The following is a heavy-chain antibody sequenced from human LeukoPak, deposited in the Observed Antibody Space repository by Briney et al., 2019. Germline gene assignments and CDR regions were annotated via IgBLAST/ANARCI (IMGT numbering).Heavy chain of an antibody. CDR3: ARGTPLNGYHDI. Sequence: GESLRLSCVASGFTFSSYSMNWVRQAPGKGLEWVSSISSSSSYIYYADSVKGRFTISRVNAKNSLYLQMNSLRAEDTAVYYCARGTPLNGYHDIWGQGTMVTVSS. CDR1: GFTFSSYS. V-gene: IGHV3-21*01. CDR2: ISSSSSYI. J-gene: IGHJ3*02. D-gene: IGHD3-9*01.